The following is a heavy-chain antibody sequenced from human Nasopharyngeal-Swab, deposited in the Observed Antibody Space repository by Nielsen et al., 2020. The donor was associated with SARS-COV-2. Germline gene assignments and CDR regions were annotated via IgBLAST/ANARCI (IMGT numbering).Heavy chain of an antibody. Sequence: GGSLRLSCTGSGYFFNNYWIGWVRQLPGKGLEWMGIIFPDDSDTRYSPSFQGQVTISVDESISTAYLQWSSLKASDTAMYYCARTEYGSGTNFDYWGQGTLVTVSS. CDR2: IFPDDSDT. J-gene: IGHJ4*02. V-gene: IGHV5-51*01. CDR3: ARTEYGSGTNFDY. D-gene: IGHD3-10*01. CDR1: GYFFNNYW.